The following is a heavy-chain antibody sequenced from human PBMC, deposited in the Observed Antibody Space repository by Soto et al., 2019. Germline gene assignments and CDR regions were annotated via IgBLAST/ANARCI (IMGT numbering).Heavy chain of an antibody. D-gene: IGHD4-17*01. CDR1: GFTFSSYS. CDR3: ARELLLATVTYYYYGMDV. J-gene: IGHJ6*02. CDR2: ISSSSSYI. Sequence: EVQLVESGGGLVKPGGSLRLSCAASGFTFSSYSMNWVRQAPGKGLEWVSSISSSSSYIYYADSVKGRFTISRDNAKNSLYLQMNSLRAEDTAVYYCARELLLATVTYYYYGMDVWGQGTTVTVSS. V-gene: IGHV3-21*01.